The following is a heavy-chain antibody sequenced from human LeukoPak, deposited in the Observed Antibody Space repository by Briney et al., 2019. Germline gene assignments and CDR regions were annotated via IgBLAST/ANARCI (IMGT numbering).Heavy chain of an antibody. CDR3: ARLRAVTPRYFDY. V-gene: IGHV3-21*01. J-gene: IGHJ4*02. CDR2: ISSSSSYI. Sequence: GGSLRLSRAASGFTFSSYSMNWVRQAPGKGLEWVSSISSSSSYIYYADSVKGRFTISRDNAKNSLYLQMNSLRAEDTAVYYCARLRAVTPRYFDYWGQGTLVTVSS. CDR1: GFTFSSYS. D-gene: IGHD4-17*01.